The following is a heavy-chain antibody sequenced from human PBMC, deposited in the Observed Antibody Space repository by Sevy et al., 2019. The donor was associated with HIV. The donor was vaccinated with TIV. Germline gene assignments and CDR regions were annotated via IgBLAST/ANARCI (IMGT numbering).Heavy chain of an antibody. CDR2: IYYSGST. CDR3: ARHGYCSSTSCQKYYYYYYYMDV. V-gene: IGHV4-59*08. CDR1: GGSISSYS. Sequence: SETLSLTCTVSGGSISSYSWSWIRQPPGKGLEWIGYIYYSGSTNYNPSLKSRVTISVDTSKNQFSLKLSSVTAADTAVYYCARHGYCSSTSCQKYYYYYYYMDVWGKGTTVTVSS. J-gene: IGHJ6*03. D-gene: IGHD2-2*03.